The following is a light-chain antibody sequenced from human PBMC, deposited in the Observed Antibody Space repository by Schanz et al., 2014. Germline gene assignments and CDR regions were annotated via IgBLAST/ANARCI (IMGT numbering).Light chain of an antibody. CDR3: QQYGGSPGYT. J-gene: IGKJ2*01. CDR1: QSVSSSY. Sequence: EIVLTRSPGTLSLSPGERATLSCRASQSVSSSYLAWYQQKPGQAPRLLIYGASSRATGIPDRFSGSGSGTDFTLTISRLEPEDFAVYYCQQYGGSPGYTFGQGTKLEI. CDR2: GAS. V-gene: IGKV3-20*01.